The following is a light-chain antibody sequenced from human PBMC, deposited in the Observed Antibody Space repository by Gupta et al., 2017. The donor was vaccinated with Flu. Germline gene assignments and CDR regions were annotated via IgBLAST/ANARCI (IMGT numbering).Light chain of an antibody. Sequence: QSAPTQPPSASGSPGQSVAISCTGTSSDIGANNYVSWYQQHPGKAPKLMIYEVSKRPSGVPDRFSGSKSGITASLTVSGLQAEDEADYYCCSYGINDVFGTGTKVTVL. CDR1: SSDIGANNY. CDR2: EVS. V-gene: IGLV2-8*01. J-gene: IGLJ1*01. CDR3: CSYGINDV.